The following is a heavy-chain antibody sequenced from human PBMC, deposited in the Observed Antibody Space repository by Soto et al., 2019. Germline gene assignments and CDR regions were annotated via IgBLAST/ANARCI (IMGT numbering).Heavy chain of an antibody. V-gene: IGHV1-69*06. CDR3: ARDRDIAAAGPYYYYYGMDV. CDR1: GGTFSSYA. D-gene: IGHD6-13*01. J-gene: IGHJ6*02. Sequence: ASVKVSCKASGGTFSSYAISWVRQAPGQGLEWMGGIIPIFGTANYAQKFQGRVTITADKYTGTAYMELSSLRSEDTAVYYCARDRDIAAAGPYYYYYGMDVWGQGTTVTVSS. CDR2: IIPIFGTA.